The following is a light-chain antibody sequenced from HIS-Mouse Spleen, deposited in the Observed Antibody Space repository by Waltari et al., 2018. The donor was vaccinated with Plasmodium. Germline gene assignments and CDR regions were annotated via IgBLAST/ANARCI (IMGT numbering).Light chain of an antibody. CDR3: QQYNNWSFT. CDR2: GAS. CDR1: QSVTSN. J-gene: IGKJ3*01. V-gene: IGKV3-15*01. Sequence: EIVITQSPATLSVPPGERATLSCRASQSVTSNLAWYQQKPGQGPRLLIYGASTRATGIPARFSGSGSGTEFTLTISSLQSEDFAVYYCQQYNNWSFTFGPGTKVDIK.